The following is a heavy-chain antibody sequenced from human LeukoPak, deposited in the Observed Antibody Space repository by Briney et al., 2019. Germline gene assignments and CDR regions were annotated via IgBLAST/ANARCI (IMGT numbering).Heavy chain of an antibody. CDR2: IYHSGTT. V-gene: IGHV4-38-2*02. Sequence: SETRSLTCIVSGYSISSGYYWGWIRQPPEKGLEWIGSIYHSGTTYYNPSLKSRVTISVDTSKNQFSLKLSSVTAADTAVYYCARLPPYYYMDVWGKGTTVTVSS. CDR3: ARLPPYYYMDV. J-gene: IGHJ6*03. CDR1: GYSISSGYY.